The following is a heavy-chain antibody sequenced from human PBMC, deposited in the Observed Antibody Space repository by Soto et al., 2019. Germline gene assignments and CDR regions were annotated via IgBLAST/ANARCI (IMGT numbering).Heavy chain of an antibody. Sequence: PSETLSLTCTVSGGSISSSSYFWGWIRQPPGKGLEWIGSIYYSGGTYYNPSLKSRVTISVDTSKNQFSLKLSSVTAADTAVYYCAKDQSGYYDFWSGYDYWGQGTLVTVSS. V-gene: IGHV4-39*02. CDR3: AKDQSGYYDFWSGYDY. D-gene: IGHD3-3*01. J-gene: IGHJ4*02. CDR2: IYYSGGT. CDR1: GGSISSSSYF.